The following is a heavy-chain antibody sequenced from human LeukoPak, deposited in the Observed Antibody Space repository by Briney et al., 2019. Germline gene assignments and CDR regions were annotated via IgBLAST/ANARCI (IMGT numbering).Heavy chain of an antibody. J-gene: IGHJ3*02. CDR2: FDPEDGET. CDR3: ARDVSWIQLWFHQSKTDAFDI. V-gene: IGHV1-24*01. D-gene: IGHD5-18*01. CDR1: GYTLTELS. Sequence: ASVKVSCKVSGYTLTELSMHWVRQAPGKGLEWMGGFDPEDGETIYAQKLQGRVTMTTDTSTSTAYMKLRSLRSDDTAVYYCARDVSWIQLWFHQSKTDAFDIWGQGTMVTVSS.